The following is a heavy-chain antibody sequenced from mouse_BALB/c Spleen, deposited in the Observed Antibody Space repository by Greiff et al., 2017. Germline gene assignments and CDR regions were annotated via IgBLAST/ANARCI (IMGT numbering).Heavy chain of an antibody. V-gene: IGHV2-2*02. Sequence: VQLQQSGPGLVQPSQSLSITCTVSGFSLTSYGVHWVRQSPGKGLEWLGVIWSGGSTDYNAAFISRLSISKDNSKSQVFFKMNSLQATDTAIYYCARYGNYFYAMDYWGQGTSVTVSS. D-gene: IGHD2-10*02. CDR1: GFSLTSYG. CDR3: ARYGNYFYAMDY. J-gene: IGHJ4*01. CDR2: IWSGGST.